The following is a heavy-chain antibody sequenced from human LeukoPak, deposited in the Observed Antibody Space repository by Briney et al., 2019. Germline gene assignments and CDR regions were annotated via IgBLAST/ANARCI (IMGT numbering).Heavy chain of an antibody. CDR1: GGSISTYY. D-gene: IGHD3-22*01. CDR2: IFHSGDT. J-gene: IGHJ4*02. V-gene: IGHV4-59*08. Sequence: SETLSLTCTVSGGSISTYYWSWIRQSPGKGLKWIGNIFHSGDTYYNPSLESRVTISVDTSKNQFSLKLSSVTAADTAVYYCAKRCVVIRVILVGFHKEVYYFDSWGQGALVTVSS. CDR3: AKRCVVIRVILVGFHKEVYYFDS.